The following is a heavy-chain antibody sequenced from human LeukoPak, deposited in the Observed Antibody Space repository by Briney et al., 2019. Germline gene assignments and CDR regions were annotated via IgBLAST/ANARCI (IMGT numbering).Heavy chain of an antibody. CDR3: ATTIFGVVINNPVDY. CDR1: GFTFSSYS. Sequence: GGSLRLSCAASGFTFSSYSMNWVRQAPGKGLEWVSSISSSSSYIYYADSVKGRFTISRDNAKNSLYLQMNSLRAEDTAVYYCATTIFGVVINNPVDYWGQGTLVTVSS. CDR2: ISSSSSYI. V-gene: IGHV3-21*01. D-gene: IGHD3-3*01. J-gene: IGHJ4*02.